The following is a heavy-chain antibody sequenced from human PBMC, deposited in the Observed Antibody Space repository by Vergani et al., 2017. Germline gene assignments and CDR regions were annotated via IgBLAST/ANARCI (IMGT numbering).Heavy chain of an antibody. CDR1: GFTFSSYG. CDR3: AINPLEYSSGWYNYYYYMDV. J-gene: IGHJ6*03. V-gene: IGHV3-33*01. CDR2: IWYDGSNK. Sequence: QVQLVESGGGVVQPGRSLRLSCAASGFTFSSYGMHWVRQAPGKGLEWVAVIWYDGSNKYYADSVKGRFTISRDNSKNTLYLQMNSLRAEDTAVYYCAINPLEYSSGWYNYYYYMDVWGKGTTVTVSS. D-gene: IGHD6-19*01.